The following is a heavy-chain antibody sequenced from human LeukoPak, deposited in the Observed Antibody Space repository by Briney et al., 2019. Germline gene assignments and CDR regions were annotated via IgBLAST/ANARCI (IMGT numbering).Heavy chain of an antibody. CDR1: GFTFGNYV. D-gene: IGHD4-11*01. Sequence: GGSLRLSCAASGFTFGNYVMHWVRQAPGKGLEWVAVISYDGSNQHYVDSVKGRFTISRDNSKDTLYLQMNGLRAEDTAVYYCAKDRDPVARSYPAYWGQGTLVIVSS. J-gene: IGHJ4*02. CDR3: AKDRDPVARSYPAY. V-gene: IGHV3-30*18. CDR2: ISYDGSNQ.